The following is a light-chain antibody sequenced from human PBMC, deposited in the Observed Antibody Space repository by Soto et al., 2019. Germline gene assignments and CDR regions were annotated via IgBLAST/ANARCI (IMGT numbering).Light chain of an antibody. CDR2: DAF. CDR1: RSLDSGQ. V-gene: IGKV3-20*01. CDR3: QQYGDSPRT. J-gene: IGKJ5*01. Sequence: IVLTKSPGTLSLSNGESATLSCRASRSLDSGQLAWYQQKVGRAPRLLIHDAFMRATGIPDRFSGSGSGTDFTLTIARLEPEDFAVYYCQQYGDSPRTFGQGTRLEIK.